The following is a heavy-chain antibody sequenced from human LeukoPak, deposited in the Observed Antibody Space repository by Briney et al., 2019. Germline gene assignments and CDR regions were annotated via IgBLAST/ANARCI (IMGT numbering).Heavy chain of an antibody. CDR1: GYTFTNYL. CDR2: ITPSVDTT. Sequence: ASVKVSCKASGYTFTNYLLHWVRQAPGQGLEWVGRITPSVDTTNYAQKFRDRVTMTRDTSTSTVYMELSSLRSEDTAVYYCARGVYYDSSGYYSIDYWGQGTLVTVSS. V-gene: IGHV1-46*01. D-gene: IGHD3-22*01. CDR3: ARGVYYDSSGYYSIDY. J-gene: IGHJ4*02.